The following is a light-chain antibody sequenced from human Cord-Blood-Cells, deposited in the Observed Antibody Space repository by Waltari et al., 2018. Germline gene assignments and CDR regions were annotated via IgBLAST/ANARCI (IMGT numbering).Light chain of an antibody. V-gene: IGKV1-39*01. CDR1: QSISSY. CDR3: QQSYSTPYT. J-gene: IGKJ2*01. Sequence: DIQMTQAPSSLSASVGDRVTITCRASQSISSYLNWDQQKPGKAPKLLIYASSSLQSGVPSRFRDSGSGTDFTLTISSLQTEDVETYYCQQSYSTPYTFGQGTKLEIK. CDR2: ASS.